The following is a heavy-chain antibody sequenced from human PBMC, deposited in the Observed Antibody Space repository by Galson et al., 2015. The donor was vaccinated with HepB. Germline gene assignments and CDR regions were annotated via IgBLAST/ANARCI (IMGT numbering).Heavy chain of an antibody. CDR1: GYSFTSYG. CDR3: ARDQAVSPGWLNYGMDV. J-gene: IGHJ6*02. D-gene: IGHD6-19*01. CDR2: ISGYNENT. V-gene: IGHV1-18*04. Sequence: SVKVSCKASGYSFTSYGISWVRQAPGQGLEWMGWISGYNENTNYAQKLQDRVTMTTDTSTSTAYMELRSLRSDDTAMYYCARDQAVSPGWLNYGMDVWGQGTTVTVSS.